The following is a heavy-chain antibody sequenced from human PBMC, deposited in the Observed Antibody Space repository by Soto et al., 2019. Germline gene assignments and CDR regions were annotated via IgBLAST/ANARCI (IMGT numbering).Heavy chain of an antibody. D-gene: IGHD1-1*01. J-gene: IGHJ4*02. CDR2: ISSTGNSI. CDR1: GFTFTRYT. V-gene: IGHV3-21*01. CDR3: AREDEDVSYNLDF. Sequence: GGSLRLSCAASGFTFTRYTMNWVRQAPGKGLELVSSISSTGNSIYYTEALRGRFTISRDNAKTSVFLQMTSLGAEDTAMYYCAREDEDVSYNLDFWGRGTLVTVSS.